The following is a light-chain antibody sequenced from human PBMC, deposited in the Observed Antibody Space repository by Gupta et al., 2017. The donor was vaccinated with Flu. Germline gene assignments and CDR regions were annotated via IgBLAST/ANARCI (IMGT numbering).Light chain of an antibody. CDR2: EDN. J-gene: IGLJ2*01. CDR3: KSYDSFNRYVV. Sequence: NFMLTQPHAASAAPRETSTTFSCRSSGRIFTNYVQWYQQRPGSSPTTVIYEDNQRPSGVPDRFSVSVDSSSNSASLTISGLKTEDEADYFCKSYDSFNRYVVFGGGTRLTVL. V-gene: IGLV6-57*01. CDR1: SGRIFTNY.